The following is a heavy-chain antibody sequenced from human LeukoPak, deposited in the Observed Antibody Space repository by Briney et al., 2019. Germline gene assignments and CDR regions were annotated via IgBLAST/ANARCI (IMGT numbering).Heavy chain of an antibody. V-gene: IGHV4-59*01. CDR2: IYYSGST. D-gene: IGHD3-3*01. J-gene: IGHJ5*02. CDR3: ARGIGYKNWFDP. CDR1: GGSISSYY. Sequence: PSETLSLTCAVSGGSISSYYWSWIRQPPGKGLEWIGYIYYSGSTNYNPSLKSRVTISVDTSKNQFSLKLSSVTAADTAVYYCARGIGYKNWFDPWGQGTLVTVSS.